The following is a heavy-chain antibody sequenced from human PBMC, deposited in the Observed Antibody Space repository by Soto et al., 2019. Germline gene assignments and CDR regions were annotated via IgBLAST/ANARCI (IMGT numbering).Heavy chain of an antibody. V-gene: IGHV3-23*01. CDR1: GFTFSSYA. J-gene: IGHJ4*02. CDR3: ARESSGSPHYDY. D-gene: IGHD1-26*01. CDR2: ISSSSSYI. Sequence: GGSLRLSCAASGFTFSSYAMNWVRQAPGKGLEWVSSISSSSSYIYYADSVKGRFTISRDNSKNTLYLQMNSLRAEDTAVYYCARESSGSPHYDYWGQGTLVTVSS.